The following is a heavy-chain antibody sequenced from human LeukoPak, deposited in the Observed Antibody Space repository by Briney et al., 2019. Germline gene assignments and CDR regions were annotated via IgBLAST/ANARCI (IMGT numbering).Heavy chain of an antibody. CDR3: ARDGRGYYDSSGHYPLF. D-gene: IGHD3-22*01. V-gene: IGHV4-59*01. CDR1: GGSISSYY. J-gene: IGHJ4*02. CDR2: IYYSGST. Sequence: PSETLSLTCTVSGGSISSYYWSWIRQPPGKGLEWIGYIYYSGSTNYNPSLKSRVTISVDTSKNQFSLKLSSVIAADTAVYYCARDGRGYYDSSGHYPLFWGQGTLVTVSS.